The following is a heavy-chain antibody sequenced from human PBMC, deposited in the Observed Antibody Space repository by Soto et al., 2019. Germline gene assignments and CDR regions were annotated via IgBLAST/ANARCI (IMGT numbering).Heavy chain of an antibody. CDR1: NGSLNFYY. D-gene: IGHD5-18*01. Sequence: SETLSLTCSVSNGSLNFYYWGWIRQPPGKELEWIGNIYYRGTTNYNPSLQGRVTMSIDTSKNQFSLMLTSVTAADTAVYFCTRVATAVPSWGRGVLVTVS. J-gene: IGHJ5*02. CDR3: TRVATAVPS. CDR2: IYYRGTT. V-gene: IGHV4-59*12.